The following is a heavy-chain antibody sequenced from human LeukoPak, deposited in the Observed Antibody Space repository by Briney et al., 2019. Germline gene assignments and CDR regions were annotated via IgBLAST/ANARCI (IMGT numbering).Heavy chain of an antibody. D-gene: IGHD1-26*01. V-gene: IGHV1-18*01. CDR1: GNTFTSYG. J-gene: IGHJ4*02. CDR2: ISAYNGNT. Sequence: ASVKVSCKASGNTFTSYGISWVRQAPGQGLEWMGWISAYNGNTNYAQKLQGRVTMTTDTSTSTAYMELRSLRSDDTAVYYCARDTPYGGMGATMDYWGQGTLVTVSS. CDR3: ARDTPYGGMGATMDY.